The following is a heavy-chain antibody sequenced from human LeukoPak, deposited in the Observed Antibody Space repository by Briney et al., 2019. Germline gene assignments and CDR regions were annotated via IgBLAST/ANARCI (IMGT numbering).Heavy chain of an antibody. CDR3: ARDPDKTRTNYYDSSGYYTRRNDN. CDR1: GGTFSSYA. D-gene: IGHD3-22*01. V-gene: IGHV1-69*04. CDR2: IIPILGIA. Sequence: ASVKVSCKASGGTFSSYAISWVRQAPGQGLEWMGRIIPILGIANYAQKSQGRVTITADKSTSTAYMELSSLRSEDTAVYYCARDPDKTRTNYYDSSGYYTRRNDNWGQGTLVTVSS. J-gene: IGHJ4*02.